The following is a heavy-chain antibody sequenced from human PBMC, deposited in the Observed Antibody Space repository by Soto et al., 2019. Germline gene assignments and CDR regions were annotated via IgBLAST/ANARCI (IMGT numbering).Heavy chain of an antibody. J-gene: IGHJ5*02. Sequence: PSETLSLTCTVSGGSISSSSYYWGWIRQPPVKGLEWFGSIYYSGSTYYNPSLKSRVTISVDTSKNQFSLKLSSVTAADTAVYYCATYYATGQPNWFAPWGQGTLVNVSS. CDR2: IYYSGST. V-gene: IGHV4-39*01. CDR1: GGSISSSSYY. CDR3: ATYYATGQPNWFAP. D-gene: IGHD2-2*01.